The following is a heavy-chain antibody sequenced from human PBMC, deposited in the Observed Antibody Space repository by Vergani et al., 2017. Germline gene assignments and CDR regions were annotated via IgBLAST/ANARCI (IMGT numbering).Heavy chain of an antibody. D-gene: IGHD2-2*01. CDR1: GGSFSGYY. CDR3: ARWRSSTRYYYGMDV. CDR2: INHSGST. V-gene: IGHV4-34*01. J-gene: IGHJ6*02. Sequence: QVQLQQWGAGLLKPSETLSLTCAVYGGSFSGYYWSWIRQPPGKGLEWIGEINHSGSTNYNPSLKSRVTISVDTSKNQFSLKLSSVTAADTAVYYCARWRSSTRYYYGMDVWGQGTTVTVSS.